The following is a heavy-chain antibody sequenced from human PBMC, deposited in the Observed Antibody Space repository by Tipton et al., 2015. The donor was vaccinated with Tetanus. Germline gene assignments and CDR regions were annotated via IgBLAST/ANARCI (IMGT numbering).Heavy chain of an antibody. CDR1: GSSISGGHY. CDR2: IYHNGST. J-gene: IGHJ4*02. CDR3: AKSLVTFGSYSPRFDS. Sequence: TLSLTCAVSGSSISGGHYWGWIRQSPGRGLEWIGNIYHNGSTFYNPSLQSRFTISMDTSTNQFPRKLISVTAADAAVYYCAKSLVTFGSYSPRFDSWGQGTLVTVSS. V-gene: IGHV4-38-2*01. D-gene: IGHD5-12*01.